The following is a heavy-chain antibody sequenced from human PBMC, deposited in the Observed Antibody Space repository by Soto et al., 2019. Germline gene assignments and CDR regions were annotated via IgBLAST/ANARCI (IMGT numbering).Heavy chain of an antibody. CDR3: AQALVFTGGDGFDI. J-gene: IGHJ3*02. CDR2: IYYSGNT. D-gene: IGHD1-1*01. Sequence: QVRLQEWGPGLVKPSQTLSLKCSVSGGSITTGGRYWSWIRQLPGQGLEWIGDIYYSGNTYYNASLKSRVTISVEAGKNQFSLKLSSVTAADTAVYYCAQALVFTGGDGFDIWGQGRLVTVSS. V-gene: IGHV4-31*02. CDR1: GGSITTGGRY.